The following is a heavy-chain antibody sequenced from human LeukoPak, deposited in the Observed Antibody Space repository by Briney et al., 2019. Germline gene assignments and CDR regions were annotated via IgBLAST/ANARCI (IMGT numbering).Heavy chain of an antibody. Sequence: PGESLRLSCVASGFTFGSYAMSWVRRAPGKGLEWVSIITNGGATTYYADSVRGRFTISRDNSKNTLYLQMNSLRAEDTAVYYCVKLSSGSGSKFGFDSWGQGTLVTVSS. J-gene: IGHJ4*02. CDR2: ITNGGATT. CDR1: GFTFGSYA. CDR3: VKLSSGSGSKFGFDS. D-gene: IGHD6-19*01. V-gene: IGHV3-23*01.